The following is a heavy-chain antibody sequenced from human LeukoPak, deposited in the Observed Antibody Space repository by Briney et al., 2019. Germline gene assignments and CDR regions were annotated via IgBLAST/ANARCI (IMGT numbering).Heavy chain of an antibody. CDR3: ARDSGAAAAD. Sequence: PGGSLRLSCAASGSTFSSYGMHWVRQAPGKGLEWVAFIRYDGSNKYYADSVKGRFTISRDNAKNSLYLQMNSLRAEDTAVYYCARDSGAAAADWGQGTLVTVSS. D-gene: IGHD6-13*01. CDR1: GSTFSSYG. CDR2: IRYDGSNK. J-gene: IGHJ4*02. V-gene: IGHV3-30*02.